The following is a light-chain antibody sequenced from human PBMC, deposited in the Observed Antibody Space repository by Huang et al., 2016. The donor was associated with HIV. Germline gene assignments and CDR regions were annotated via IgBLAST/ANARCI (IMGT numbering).Light chain of an antibody. CDR1: QSISSY. Sequence: DIQMTPSPSSLSASVGDRVTITCRARQSISSYLNWYQQKPGTAPKVLIYAATSLQSGVPSRFSCSGAGTDFTLTINNLQPEDSATYYCQQTYITPLTCGQGTKLEIK. V-gene: IGKV1-39*01. CDR3: QQTYITPLT. CDR2: AAT. J-gene: IGKJ2*01.